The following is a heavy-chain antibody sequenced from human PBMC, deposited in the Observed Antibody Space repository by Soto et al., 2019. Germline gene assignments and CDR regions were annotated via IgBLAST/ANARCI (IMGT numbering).Heavy chain of an antibody. CDR1: GGSISTYY. V-gene: IGHV4-59*01. CDR3: ARDSPFFGTKYYGMDV. Sequence: QVQLQESGPGLVKPSETLSLTCTVSGGSISTYYWTWIRQPPGKGLEWIGYIYYSGNGNYNPSLQPSLKSRVTISVDTSKNQFSLNLSSVTAADTAVYYCARDSPFFGTKYYGMDVWGQGTTVTVSS. J-gene: IGHJ6*02. CDR2: IYYSGNG. D-gene: IGHD3-10*01.